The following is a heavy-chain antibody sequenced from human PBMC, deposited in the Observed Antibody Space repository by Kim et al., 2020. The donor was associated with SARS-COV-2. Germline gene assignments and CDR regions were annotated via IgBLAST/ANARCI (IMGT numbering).Heavy chain of an antibody. CDR3: ARGSQYGYFRPSRTNWFDP. D-gene: IGHD3-9*01. Sequence: SETLSLTCAVYGGSFSGYYWSWIRQPPGKGLEWIGEINHSGSTNYNPSLKSRVTISVDTSKNQFSLKLSSVTAADTAVYYCARGSQYGYFRPSRTNWFDPWGQGTLVTVSS. V-gene: IGHV4-34*01. J-gene: IGHJ5*02. CDR2: INHSGST. CDR1: GGSFSGYY.